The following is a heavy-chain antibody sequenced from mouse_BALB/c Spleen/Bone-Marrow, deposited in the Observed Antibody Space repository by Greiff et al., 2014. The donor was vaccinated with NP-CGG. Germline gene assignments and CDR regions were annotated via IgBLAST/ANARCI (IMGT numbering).Heavy chain of an antibody. D-gene: IGHD2-4*01. CDR1: GFNIKDYY. CDR2: IDPENGNT. Sequence: EVNVVESGAELVRPGALVKLSCKASGFNIKDYYMHWVKQRPEQGLEWIGWIDPENGNTIYDPKLQGKASITADTSSNTAYLQLSSLTSEDTAVYYCAMITTYWGQGTTLTVSS. CDR3: AMITTY. V-gene: IGHV14-1*02. J-gene: IGHJ2*01.